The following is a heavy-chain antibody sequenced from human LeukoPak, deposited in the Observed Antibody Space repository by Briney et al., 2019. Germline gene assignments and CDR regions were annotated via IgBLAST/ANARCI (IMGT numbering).Heavy chain of an antibody. Sequence: SVKVSCKASGFTFTSSAMQWVRQARGQRLEWIGWIVVGSGNTNYAQKFQERVTITRDMSTSTAYMELSSLRSEDTAVYYCARDALIAVAGTGYYFDYWGQGTLVTVSS. D-gene: IGHD6-19*01. J-gene: IGHJ4*02. CDR1: GFTFTSSA. CDR3: ARDALIAVAGTGYYFDY. V-gene: IGHV1-58*02. CDR2: IVVGSGNT.